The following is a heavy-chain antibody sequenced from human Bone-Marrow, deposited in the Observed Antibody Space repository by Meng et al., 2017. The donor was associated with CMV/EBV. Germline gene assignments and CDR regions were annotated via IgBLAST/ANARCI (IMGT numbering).Heavy chain of an antibody. CDR3: TRGVGATFGPIDC. V-gene: IGHV1-18*01. CDR1: GYTFTNYG. CDR2: ISAYNGNT. J-gene: IGHJ4*02. D-gene: IGHD1-26*01. Sequence: ASVKVSCKASGYTFTNYGFSWVRQAPGQGLEWMGWISAYNGNTNFAQKVQGRVTLTTDTSTNTAYMELGSLSSEDTAVNSCTRGVGATFGPIDCWGQGTLVTVSS.